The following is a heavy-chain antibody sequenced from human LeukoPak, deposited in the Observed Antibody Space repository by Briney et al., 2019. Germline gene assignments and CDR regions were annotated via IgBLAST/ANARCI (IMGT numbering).Heavy chain of an antibody. V-gene: IGHV4-59*01. J-gene: IGHJ1*01. CDR2: IYYSVST. CDR3: ARVVGYGSGSYRTEYFQH. Sequence: SETLSLTCTVSGGSISSYYWSWIRQPPGKGLEWIGYIYYSVSTNYNPSLTSRVTISVDTSKNQFSLKLSSVTAADTAVYYCARVVGYGSGSYRTEYFQHWGQGTLVTVSS. CDR1: GGSISSYY. D-gene: IGHD3-10*01.